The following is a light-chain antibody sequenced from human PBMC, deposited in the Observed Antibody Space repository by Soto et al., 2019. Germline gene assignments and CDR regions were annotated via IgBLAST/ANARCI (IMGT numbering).Light chain of an antibody. J-gene: IGLJ1*01. CDR3: GSYTSSNTLV. Sequence: QSALTQPASVSGSPGQSITISCTGTSSDVGCYNYVSWYQQHPGKAPKLLIYEVTYRPSGVSNRFSGSKSGNTASLTISVLQAEDEADYFCGSYTSSNTLVFGTGTKLTVL. CDR2: EVT. V-gene: IGLV2-14*03. CDR1: SSDVGCYNY.